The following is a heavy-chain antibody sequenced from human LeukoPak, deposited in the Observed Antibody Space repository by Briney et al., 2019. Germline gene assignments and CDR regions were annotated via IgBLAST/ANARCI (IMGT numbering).Heavy chain of an antibody. J-gene: IGHJ4*02. D-gene: IGHD3-22*01. V-gene: IGHV4-4*07. CDR1: GGSISSYY. CDR2: IYTSGST. CDR3: ARDGSYYDSSGSTTIDY. Sequence: SETLSLTCTVSGGSISSYYWSWIRQPAGKGLEWIGRIYTSGSTNYNPSLKSRVTMSVDASKNQFSLKLSSVTAADTAVYYCARDGSYYDSSGSTTIDYWGQGTLVTVSS.